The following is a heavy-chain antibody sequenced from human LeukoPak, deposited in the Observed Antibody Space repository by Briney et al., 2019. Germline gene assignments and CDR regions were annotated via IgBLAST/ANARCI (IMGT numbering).Heavy chain of an antibody. D-gene: IGHD3-22*01. J-gene: IGHJ4*02. CDR1: GYTFTGYY. CDR3: ARDALNYYDSSGENDYFDY. Sequence: ASVKVSCKASGYTFTGYYMHWVRQAPGQGLEWMGWINPNSGGTNYAQKFQGRVTMTRDTSISTAYMELSRLRSDDTAVYYCARDALNYYDSSGENDYFDYWRQGTLVTVSS. V-gene: IGHV1-2*02. CDR2: INPNSGGT.